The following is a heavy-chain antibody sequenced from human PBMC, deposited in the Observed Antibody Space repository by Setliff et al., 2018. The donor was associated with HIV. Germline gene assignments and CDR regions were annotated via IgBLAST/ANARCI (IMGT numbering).Heavy chain of an antibody. J-gene: IGHJ6*02. CDR2: IIHRGST. CDR1: GGSSSGYY. CDR3: ARLKSSWRYYYYGMDV. Sequence: SETLSLTCAVYGGSSSGYYWSWIRQPPGKGLEWIGEIIHRGSTNYNPSLKSWVTISVDTSKNQFSLKLSSVTATDTAVYYCARLKSSWRYYYYGMDVWGQGTTVTVSS. D-gene: IGHD6-13*01. V-gene: IGHV4-34*12.